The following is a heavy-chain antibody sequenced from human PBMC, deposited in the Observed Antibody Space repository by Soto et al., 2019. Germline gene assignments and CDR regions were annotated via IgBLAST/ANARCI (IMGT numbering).Heavy chain of an antibody. V-gene: IGHV1-3*01. J-gene: IGHJ6*02. CDR1: GYTFTRNA. D-gene: IGHD2-15*01. CDR3: ARDPEGYCSGGSCYGQVPPYGMDV. CDR2: IDAGNGNT. Sequence: ASVKVSCKASGYTFTRNAIHWVRQAPGQRLEWIGKIDAGNGNTKYSQKFQGRVTITRDTSASTAYMELSSLRSEDTAVYYCARDPEGYCSGGSCYGQVPPYGMDVWGQGTTVTVSS.